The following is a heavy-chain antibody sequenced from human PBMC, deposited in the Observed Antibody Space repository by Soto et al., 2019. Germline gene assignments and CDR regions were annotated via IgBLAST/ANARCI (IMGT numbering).Heavy chain of an antibody. CDR1: GFTFSSYA. CDR3: ARDGTLYDSSGYYLGY. V-gene: IGHV3-30-3*01. CDR2: ISYDGSNK. Sequence: QVQLVESGGGVVQPGRSLRLSCAASGFTFSSYAMHWVRQAPGKGLEWVAVISYDGSNKYYADSVKGRFTISRDNSKNTLYLQMNSLRAEDTAVYYCARDGTLYDSSGYYLGYWGQGTLVTVSS. D-gene: IGHD3-22*01. J-gene: IGHJ4*02.